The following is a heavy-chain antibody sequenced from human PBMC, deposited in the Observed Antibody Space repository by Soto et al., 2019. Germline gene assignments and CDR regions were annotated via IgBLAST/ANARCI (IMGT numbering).Heavy chain of an antibody. V-gene: IGHV1-69*13. Sequence: SVKVSCKASGYTFTSYSIHWVRQAPGQGLEWMGGIIPIFGTANYAQKFQGRVTITADESTSTAYMELSSLRSEDTAVYYCARALVDTAMVTTAYYCYGMDVWGQGTTVTVSS. J-gene: IGHJ6*02. CDR2: IIPIFGTA. D-gene: IGHD5-18*01. CDR1: GYTFTSYS. CDR3: ARALVDTAMVTTAYYCYGMDV.